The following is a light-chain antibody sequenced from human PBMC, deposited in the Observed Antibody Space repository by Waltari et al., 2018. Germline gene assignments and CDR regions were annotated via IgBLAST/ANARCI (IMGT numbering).Light chain of an antibody. CDR1: SLNIGTTD. CDR2: SHS. J-gene: IGLJ2*01. Sequence: QSVMTKQHSASGTPGQRVSIPCYGRSLNIGTTDVGWYQQLPGTAPKLLIYSHSQRPSGVPDRFSGSKSGTSASLASSGLQSEDEADYYCATWDDRLNGPVFGGGTKLTVL. CDR3: ATWDDRLNGPV. V-gene: IGLV1-44*01.